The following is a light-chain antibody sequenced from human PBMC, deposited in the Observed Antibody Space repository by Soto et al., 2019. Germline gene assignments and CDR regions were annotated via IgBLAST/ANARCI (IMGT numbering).Light chain of an antibody. V-gene: IGLV1-40*01. CDR2: GNT. CDR1: SSNIGAGYE. J-gene: IGLJ1*01. Sequence: QAVVTQPPSVSGAPGQRVTISCTGSSSNIGAGYEVHWFQQLPGTAPKLLIYGNTNRPSGVPGRFSGSKSDTSASLAITGLQPEDEADYYCQSYDSSLSVLYVFGTGTKLTVL. CDR3: QSYDSSLSVLYV.